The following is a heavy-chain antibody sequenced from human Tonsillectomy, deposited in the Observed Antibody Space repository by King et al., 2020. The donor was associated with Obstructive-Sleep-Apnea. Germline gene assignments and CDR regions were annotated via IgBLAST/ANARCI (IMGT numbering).Heavy chain of an antibody. J-gene: IGHJ6*02. CDR1: GFTFSSYG. CDR2: IWYDGVNK. D-gene: IGHD3-22*01. Sequence: VQLVESGGGVVQPGRSLRLSCAASGFTFSSYGMHWVRQAPGKGLEWVAVIWYDGVNKYYADSVKGRFTISRDNSKNTLYLQMNSLRAEDTAVYYCARERLSYGMDVWGQGTTVTVSS. V-gene: IGHV3-33*01. CDR3: ARERLSYGMDV.